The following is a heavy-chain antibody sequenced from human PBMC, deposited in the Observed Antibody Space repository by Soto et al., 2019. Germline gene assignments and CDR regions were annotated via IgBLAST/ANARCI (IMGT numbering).Heavy chain of an antibody. V-gene: IGHV3-66*01. CDR1: GFTVSSNY. CDR2: IYSGGST. J-gene: IGHJ4*02. Sequence: ESGGGLVQPGGSLRLSCAASGFTVSSNYMSWVRQAPGKGLEWVSVIYSGGSTYYADSVKGRFTISRDNSKNTLYLQMNSLRAEDTAVYYCATTAVAGTGDYWGQGTLVTVSS. CDR3: ATTAVAGTGDY. D-gene: IGHD6-19*01.